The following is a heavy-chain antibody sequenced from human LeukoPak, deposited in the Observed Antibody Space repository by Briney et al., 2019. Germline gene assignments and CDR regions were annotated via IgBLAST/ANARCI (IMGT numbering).Heavy chain of an antibody. CDR1: GGTFSSYA. Sequence: SVKVSCKASGGTFSSYAISWVRQAPGQGLEWMGGIIPIFGTANYAQKFQGRVTITADKSTSTAYMELSSLRSEDTAVYYCAKIQQPYPRMSGYCSGGSCYPDYYYYYYYMDVWGKGTTVTVSS. J-gene: IGHJ6*03. CDR2: IIPIFGTA. D-gene: IGHD2-15*01. CDR3: AKIQQPYPRMSGYCSGGSCYPDYYYYYYYMDV. V-gene: IGHV1-69*06.